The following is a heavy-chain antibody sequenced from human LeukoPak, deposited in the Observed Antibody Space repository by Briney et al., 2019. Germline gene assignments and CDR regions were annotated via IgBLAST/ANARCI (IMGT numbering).Heavy chain of an antibody. Sequence: PGGSLRLSCAASGGTTDDYGMSWVRQAPGKGLEWVANIKQDGSEKHYVDSVKGRFTISRDNAKNSLYLQMNSLRAEDTAVYYCARDRYFQYWGQGTLLTVSS. D-gene: IGHD1-14*01. CDR3: ARDRYFQY. J-gene: IGHJ1*01. V-gene: IGHV3-7*01. CDR2: IKQDGSEK. CDR1: GGTTDDYG.